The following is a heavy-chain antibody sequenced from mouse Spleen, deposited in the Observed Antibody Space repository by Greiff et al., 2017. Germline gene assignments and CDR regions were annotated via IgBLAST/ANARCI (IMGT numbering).Heavy chain of an antibody. J-gene: IGHJ4*01. CDR1: GYTFTDYN. D-gene: IGHD2-4*01. V-gene: IGHV1-18*01. CDR2: INPNNGGT. CDR3: ARRVITEGAMDY. Sequence: EVQLQQSGPELVKPGASVKIPCKASGYTFTDYNMDWVKQSHGKSLEWIGDINPNNGGTIYNQKFKGKATLTVDKSSSTAYMELRSLTSEDTAVYYCARRVITEGAMDYWGQGTSVTVSS.